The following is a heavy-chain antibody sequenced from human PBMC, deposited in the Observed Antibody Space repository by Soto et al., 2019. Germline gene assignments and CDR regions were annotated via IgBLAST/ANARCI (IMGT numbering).Heavy chain of an antibody. CDR3: ATLPQWVAY. CDR2: ISSGGGTI. J-gene: IGHJ4*02. CDR1: GFTFSSYS. Sequence: EVQLVESGGGLVHPGGSLRLSCAASGFTFSSYSMNWVRQAPGKGLEWVSYISSGGGTIYYADSVKGRFTISRDNAKNSLYLQMNSLRAEDTALYYCATLPQWVAYWGQGTLVTVSS. D-gene: IGHD1-26*01. V-gene: IGHV3-48*01.